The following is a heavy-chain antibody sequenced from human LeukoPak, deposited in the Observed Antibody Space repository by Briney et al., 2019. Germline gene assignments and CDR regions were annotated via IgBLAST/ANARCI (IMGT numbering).Heavy chain of an antibody. J-gene: IGHJ4*02. CDR3: ARGRYYGDYIDY. V-gene: IGHV4-30-4*08. CDR2: IHYSGNT. Sequence: PSETLSLTCTVSDDSISSVGYYWTWIRQYPGKGLEWIGYIHYSGNTYYNPSLKSRVDISVDTFRNQFSLRLTSVTAADTAVYYCARGRYYGDYIDYWGQGALVTVSS. CDR1: DDSISSVGYY. D-gene: IGHD4-17*01.